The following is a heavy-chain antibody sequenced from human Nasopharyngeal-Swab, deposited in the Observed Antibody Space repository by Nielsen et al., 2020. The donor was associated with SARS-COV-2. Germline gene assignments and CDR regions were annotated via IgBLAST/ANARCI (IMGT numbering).Heavy chain of an antibody. Sequence: GGSLRLSCAAFGFTFSSYSMNWVRQAPGKGLERVSSISSSSSYIYYADSVKGRFTISRDNAKNSLYLQMNSLRAEDTAVYYCARHLPLRFLEWLFPDYFDYWGQGTLVTVSS. V-gene: IGHV3-21*01. D-gene: IGHD3-3*01. CDR2: ISSSSSYI. CDR3: ARHLPLRFLEWLFPDYFDY. J-gene: IGHJ4*02. CDR1: GFTFSSYS.